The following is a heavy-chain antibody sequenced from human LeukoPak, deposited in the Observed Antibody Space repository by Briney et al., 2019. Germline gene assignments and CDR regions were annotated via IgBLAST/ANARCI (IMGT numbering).Heavy chain of an antibody. CDR3: AKAAAGVPAAIPARLDY. D-gene: IGHD2-2*02. J-gene: IGHJ4*02. CDR2: INHSGST. Sequence: SETLSLTCAVYGGSFSGYYWSWLRQPPGKGLEWIGEINHSGSTNYNPSLKSRVTISVDTSKNQFSLKLGSVTAADTAVYYCAKAAAGVPAAIPARLDYWGQGTLVTVSS. V-gene: IGHV4-34*01. CDR1: GGSFSGYY.